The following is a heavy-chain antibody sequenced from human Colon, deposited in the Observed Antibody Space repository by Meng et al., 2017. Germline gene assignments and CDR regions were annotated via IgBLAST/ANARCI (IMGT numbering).Heavy chain of an antibody. Sequence: GESLKISCAASGFTFSSYAMSWVRQAPGKGLEWVSAISGSGGSTYYADSVKGRFTISRDNSKNTLYLQMNSLRAEDTAVYYCAKDPEPQIRHPSIFDYWGQGTLVTVSS. V-gene: IGHV3-23*01. CDR3: AKDPEPQIRHPSIFDY. J-gene: IGHJ4*02. CDR2: ISGSGGST. CDR1: GFTFSSYA. D-gene: IGHD2/OR15-2a*01.